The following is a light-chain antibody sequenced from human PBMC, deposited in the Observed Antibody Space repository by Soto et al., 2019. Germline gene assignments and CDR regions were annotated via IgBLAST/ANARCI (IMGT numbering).Light chain of an antibody. V-gene: IGLV2-14*01. CDR1: SSDVGGYYY. CDR3: CLYTGSYNFAV. J-gene: IGLJ2*01. Sequence: QSALTQPASVSGSPGQSITISCTGTSSDVGGYYYVSWYQHHPGKAPKLMIYQVSNRPSGVSNRFSGSNSGNTASLTISGLQAEDEADYYCCLYTGSYNFAVFGGGTKLTVL. CDR2: QVS.